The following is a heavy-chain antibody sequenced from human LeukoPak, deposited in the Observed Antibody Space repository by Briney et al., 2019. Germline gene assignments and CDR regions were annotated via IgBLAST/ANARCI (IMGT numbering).Heavy chain of an antibody. CDR2: IYYTGST. V-gene: IGHV4-59*01. CDR3: ARNLIPEQLVVNF. Sequence: PSETLSLTCTVSGGSISSYYWNWIRQPPGKGLEWIGYIYYTGSTNYNPSLKCRVTMSVDTSKNQFSLNLQSVTPEDTAVYYCARNLIPEQLVVNFWGQGTLVTVSS. CDR1: GGSISSYY. D-gene: IGHD6-13*01. J-gene: IGHJ4*02.